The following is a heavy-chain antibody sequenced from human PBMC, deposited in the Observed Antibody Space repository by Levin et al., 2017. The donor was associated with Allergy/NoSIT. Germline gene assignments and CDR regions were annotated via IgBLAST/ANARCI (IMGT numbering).Heavy chain of an antibody. CDR2: ISGSGGST. CDR3: AKDGSGSSFNWFDP. CDR1: GFTFSSYA. V-gene: IGHV3-23*01. Sequence: SCAASGFTFSSYAMSWVRQAPGKGLEWVSAISGSGGSTYYADSVKGRFTISRDNSKNTLYLQMISLRAEDTAVYYCAKDGSGSSFNWFDPWGQGTLVTVSS. D-gene: IGHD6-13*01. J-gene: IGHJ5*02.